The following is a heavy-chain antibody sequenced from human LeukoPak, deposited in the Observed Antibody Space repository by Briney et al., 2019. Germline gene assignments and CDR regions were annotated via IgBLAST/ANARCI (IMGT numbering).Heavy chain of an antibody. Sequence: PSETLSLTCTVSGGSVSSGSYYWGWIRQPPGKGLEWIGSIYYSGSTYYNPSLKSRVTISVDTSKNQFSLKLSSVTAADTAVYYCARSGWRDAFDIWGQGTMVAVSS. V-gene: IGHV4-39*01. D-gene: IGHD6-19*01. CDR1: GGSVSSGSYY. J-gene: IGHJ3*02. CDR2: IYYSGST. CDR3: ARSGWRDAFDI.